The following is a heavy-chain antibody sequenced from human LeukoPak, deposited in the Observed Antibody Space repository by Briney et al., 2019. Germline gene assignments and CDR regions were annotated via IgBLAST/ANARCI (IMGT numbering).Heavy chain of an antibody. Sequence: GGSLRLSCAASGFTFSAYAMNWVRQAPGKGLEWVSAITSSGGRTFYAESVKGRFTISRDNSKNTLYLQMSYLRAEDTAVYYCARLDAGYSSGCRYWGQGTLVTVSS. V-gene: IGHV3-23*01. D-gene: IGHD6-19*01. CDR2: ITSSGGRT. CDR1: GFTFSAYA. J-gene: IGHJ4*02. CDR3: ARLDAGYSSGCRY.